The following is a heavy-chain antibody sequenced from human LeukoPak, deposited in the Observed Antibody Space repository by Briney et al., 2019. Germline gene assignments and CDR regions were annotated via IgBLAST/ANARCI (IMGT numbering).Heavy chain of an antibody. D-gene: IGHD2/OR15-2a*01. CDR3: ARGPPIYYFDY. Sequence: SETLSLTCAVYGGSFSGYYWSWIRQPPGKGLEWIGEINHSGSTNYNPSLKSRVTISVDTSKNQFSLKLSSVTAADTAVYYCARGPPIYYFDYWGQGTVVTVSS. CDR2: INHSGST. V-gene: IGHV4-34*01. CDR1: GGSFSGYY. J-gene: IGHJ4*02.